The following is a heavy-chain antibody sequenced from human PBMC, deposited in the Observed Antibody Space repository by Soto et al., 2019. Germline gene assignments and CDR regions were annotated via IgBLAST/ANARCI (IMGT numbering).Heavy chain of an antibody. CDR1: GFTFTRYS. Sequence: EVQLVESGGGLVKPGGSLRLSCAASGFTFTRYSMNWVRQAPGKGLEWVSSISSTTNYIYYGDSMKGRFTISRESAKNSLYLETNSLIAEDTAVYYCAREAEDLTSNFDYWGQGTLVTVSS. CDR3: AREAEDLTSNFDY. V-gene: IGHV3-21*06. J-gene: IGHJ4*02. CDR2: ISSTTNYI.